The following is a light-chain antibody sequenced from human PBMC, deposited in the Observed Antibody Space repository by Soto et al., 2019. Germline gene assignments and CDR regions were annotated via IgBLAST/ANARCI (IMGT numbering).Light chain of an antibody. CDR1: QSISSW. Sequence: DIQMTQSPSTLSASVGDRVTITCRASQSISSWLAWYQQKPGKAPKLLIYKESSLESGVPSRFRGSGSGTEFTLTISSLQPDDFAIYCCQQYNSYSRTFGQGTKLEIK. J-gene: IGKJ1*01. CDR3: QQYNSYSRT. CDR2: KES. V-gene: IGKV1-5*03.